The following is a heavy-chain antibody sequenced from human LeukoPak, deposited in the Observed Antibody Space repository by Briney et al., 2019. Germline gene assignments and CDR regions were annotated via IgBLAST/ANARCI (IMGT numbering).Heavy chain of an antibody. CDR3: ARESTPATLDY. J-gene: IGHJ4*02. V-gene: IGHV4-59*01. CDR2: IYYSGST. Sequence: SETLSLTCTVSGGSISSYYWSWIRQPPGKGLEWIGYIYYSGSTNYNPSLKSRVTISVDTSKNQFSLKLSSVTAADTAVYYCARESTPATLDYWGQGTLVTVSS. D-gene: IGHD2-15*01. CDR1: GGSISSYY.